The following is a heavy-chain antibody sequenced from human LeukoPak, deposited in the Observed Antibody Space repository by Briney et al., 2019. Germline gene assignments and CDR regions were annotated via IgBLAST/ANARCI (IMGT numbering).Heavy chain of an antibody. Sequence: GGSLRLSCAASGFTFSSYAMSWVRQAPGKGLEWVSAISGSGGSTYYADSVKGRFTISRDNSKNTLYLQMNSLRAEDTAVYYCAKVVQYTASTGTGLDYWGQGTLVTVSS. J-gene: IGHJ4*02. CDR1: GFTFSSYA. CDR3: AKVVQYTASTGTGLDY. V-gene: IGHV3-23*01. D-gene: IGHD6-13*01. CDR2: ISGSGGST.